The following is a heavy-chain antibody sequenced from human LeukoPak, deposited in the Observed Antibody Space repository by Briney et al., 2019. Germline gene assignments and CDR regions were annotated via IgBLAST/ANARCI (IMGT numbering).Heavy chain of an antibody. CDR1: GFTISGIY. V-gene: IGHV3-66*01. J-gene: IGHJ4*02. D-gene: IGHD3-10*01. CDR2: INNGGGT. CDR3: ARESYDSYDY. Sequence: GGSLRLSCAASGFTISGIYMTWVRQAPGKGLGWVSVINNGGGTYYADSVRGRFTISRDNSKNTMSLQMNSLRAEDTAVYYCARESYDSYDYWGQGTLVTVSS.